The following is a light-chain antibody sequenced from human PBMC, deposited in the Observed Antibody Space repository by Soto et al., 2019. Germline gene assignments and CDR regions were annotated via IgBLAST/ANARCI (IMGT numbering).Light chain of an antibody. CDR1: SSDIGGHNS. V-gene: IGLV2-14*01. Sequence: QSVLTQPASVSGSPGQSIAISCTGTSSDIGGHNSVSWYQQHPGKAPKLMIYNVSNRPSGVSNRLSGSKSGNTASLTISGLLVEDEADYYCTSFPSASTYVFGAGTKGTVL. CDR2: NVS. J-gene: IGLJ1*01. CDR3: TSFPSASTYV.